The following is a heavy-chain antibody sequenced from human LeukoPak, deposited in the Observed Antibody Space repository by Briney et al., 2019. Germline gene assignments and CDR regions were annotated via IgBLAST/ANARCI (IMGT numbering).Heavy chain of an antibody. CDR2: ISGSGGST. Sequence: PGGSLRLSCAASGFTFSSYGMSWVRQAPGKGLEWVSAISGSGGSTYYADSVKGRFTISRDNSKNTLYLQMGSLRAEDMAVYYCARVASGYFDYWGQGTLVTVSS. CDR3: ARVASGYFDY. J-gene: IGHJ4*02. CDR1: GFTFSSYG. V-gene: IGHV3-23*01. D-gene: IGHD5-12*01.